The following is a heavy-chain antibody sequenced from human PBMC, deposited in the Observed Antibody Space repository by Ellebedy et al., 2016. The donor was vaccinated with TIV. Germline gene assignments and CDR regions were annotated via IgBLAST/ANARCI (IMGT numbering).Heavy chain of an antibody. V-gene: IGHV3-23*01. CDR1: AFAFSSYA. Sequence: GESLKISCAASAFAFSSYAMAWVRQAPGKGLEWVAAIRSDGNTHYADSVKGRFTGSRDSSKNTLLLHMNSLRVEDTAVYYCAKEPGIVGAIFDYWGQGTLVTVSS. CDR2: IRSDGNT. CDR3: AKEPGIVGAIFDY. J-gene: IGHJ4*02. D-gene: IGHD1-26*01.